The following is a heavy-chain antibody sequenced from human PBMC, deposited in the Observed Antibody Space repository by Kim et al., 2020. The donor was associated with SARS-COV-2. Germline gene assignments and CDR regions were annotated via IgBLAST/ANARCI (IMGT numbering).Heavy chain of an antibody. V-gene: IGHV4-34*01. CDR1: GGSFSGYY. D-gene: IGHD1-26*01. J-gene: IGHJ3*02. CDR3: ERGPLWSNSLWYDASDI. CDR2: INHSGST. Sequence: SETLSLTCAVYGGSFSGYYWSWIRQPQGKWQEWIGEINHSGSTNYNPSLKSRATISVDTSKNQFSLKLSTVTAADTAVYYCERGPLWSNSLWYDASDIWG.